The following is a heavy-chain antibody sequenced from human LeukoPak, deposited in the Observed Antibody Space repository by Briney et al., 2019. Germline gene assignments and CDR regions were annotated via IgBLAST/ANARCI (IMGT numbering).Heavy chain of an antibody. V-gene: IGHV3-23*01. D-gene: IGHD3-3*01. Sequence: GGSLRLSCADSGFTFSSYAMSWARPAPGKGLEWVSAISGSGGSAYYADSVKGRFTISRDNSKNTLYLQMNSLRDEDTAVYYCAKVLGRITIFGVVIYGMDVWGQGTTVTVSS. CDR1: GFTFSSYA. CDR3: AKVLGRITIFGVVIYGMDV. J-gene: IGHJ6*02. CDR2: ISGSGGSA.